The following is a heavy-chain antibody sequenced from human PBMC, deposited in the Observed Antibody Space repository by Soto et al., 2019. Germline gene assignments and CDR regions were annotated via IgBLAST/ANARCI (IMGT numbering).Heavy chain of an antibody. J-gene: IGHJ4*02. CDR3: ACGRLRRYCSGGSCYRGPFDY. CDR2: INHSGST. CDR1: GGSFSGYY. Sequence: QVQLQQWGAGLLKPSETLSLTCAVYGGSFSGYYWSWIRQPPGKGLEWIGEINHSGSTNYNPSLKSRVTISVDTSKNQFSLKLSSVTAADTAVYYCACGRLRRYCSGGSCYRGPFDYWGQGTLVTVSS. D-gene: IGHD2-15*01. V-gene: IGHV4-34*01.